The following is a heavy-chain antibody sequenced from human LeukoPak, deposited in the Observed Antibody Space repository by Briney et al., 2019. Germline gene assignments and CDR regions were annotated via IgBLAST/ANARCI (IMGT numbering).Heavy chain of an antibody. CDR2: ISSSSSYI. CDR1: GFTFSSYS. Sequence: GGSLRLSCAASGFTFSSYSMNWVRQAPGKGLEWVSSISSSSSYIYYADSMKGRFTISRDNAKNSLYLQMNSLRAEDTAVYYCARVDGGSGSPIEATTIDYWGQGTLVTVSS. J-gene: IGHJ4*02. D-gene: IGHD3-10*01. CDR3: ARVDGGSGSPIEATTIDY. V-gene: IGHV3-21*01.